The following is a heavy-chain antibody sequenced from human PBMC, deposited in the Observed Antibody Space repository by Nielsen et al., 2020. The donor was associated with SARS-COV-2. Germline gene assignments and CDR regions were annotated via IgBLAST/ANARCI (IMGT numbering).Heavy chain of an antibody. CDR2: IYHSGST. V-gene: IGHV4-38-2*02. CDR1: GYSISSGHF. Sequence: SETLSLTCTVSGYSISSGHFWVWIRQPPGKGLEWIGSIYHSGSTNNNPSLKSRVTISVDTSKNQFSLKLSSVTAADTAIYYCARDQNYYDSSGYTLLDYWGQGTPVTVSS. CDR3: ARDQNYYDSSGYTLLDY. D-gene: IGHD3-22*01. J-gene: IGHJ4*02.